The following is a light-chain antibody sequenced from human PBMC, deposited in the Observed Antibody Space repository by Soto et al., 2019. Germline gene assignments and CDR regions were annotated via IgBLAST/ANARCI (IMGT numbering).Light chain of an antibody. Sequence: QSVLTQPASVSGSPGQSITISCTGTSSDVGAYNYVSWYQQHPGKAPKLMINDVSNRSSGVSNRFSGSKSGNTASLTISGLQAEDEADYYCSSYTTISTLVVFGGGTKLTVL. CDR2: DVS. CDR1: SSDVGAYNY. CDR3: SSYTTISTLVV. J-gene: IGLJ2*01. V-gene: IGLV2-14*03.